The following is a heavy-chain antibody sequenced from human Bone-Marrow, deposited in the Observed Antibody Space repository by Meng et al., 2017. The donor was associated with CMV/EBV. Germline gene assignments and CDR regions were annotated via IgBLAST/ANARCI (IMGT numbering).Heavy chain of an antibody. J-gene: IGHJ5*02. CDR3: ARHGWSRWFDP. CDR1: GGPISSSSYY. Sequence: GSLRLSCTVSGGPISSSSYYWGWIRQPPGKGLEWIGSIYYSGSTYYNPSLKSRVTISVDTSKNQFSLKLSSVTAADTAVYYCARHGWSRWFDPWGQGTLVTVSS. D-gene: IGHD2-2*03. CDR2: IYYSGST. V-gene: IGHV4-39*01.